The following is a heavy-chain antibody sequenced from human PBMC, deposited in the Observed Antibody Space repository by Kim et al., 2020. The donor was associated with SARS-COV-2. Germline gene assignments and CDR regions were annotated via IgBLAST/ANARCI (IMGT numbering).Heavy chain of an antibody. CDR3: VLTGTNSPNDAFDN. V-gene: IGHV3-23*01. D-gene: IGHD1-7*01. J-gene: IGHJ3*02. Sequence: GGSLRLSCAASGFTFSSYAVSWVRQAPGKGLEWVSSISRSGNNTYYADSVKGRFTISRDNSKNTLYLQMNSLRAEDTALCYAVLTGTNSPNDAFDNWGQG. CDR2: ISRSGNNT. CDR1: GFTFSSYA.